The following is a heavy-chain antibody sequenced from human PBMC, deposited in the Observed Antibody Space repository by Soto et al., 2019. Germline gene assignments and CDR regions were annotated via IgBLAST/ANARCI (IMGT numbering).Heavy chain of an antibody. Sequence: SETLSLTCTVSGGSISSGDYYWSWIRQPPGKGLEWIGYIYYSGSTYYNPSLKSRVTISVDTSKNQFSLKLSSVTAADTAVYYCARDRHRIAARHNWFDPWGQGTLVTVSS. V-gene: IGHV4-30-4*01. J-gene: IGHJ5*02. CDR2: IYYSGST. D-gene: IGHD6-6*01. CDR1: GGSISSGDYY. CDR3: ARDRHRIAARHNWFDP.